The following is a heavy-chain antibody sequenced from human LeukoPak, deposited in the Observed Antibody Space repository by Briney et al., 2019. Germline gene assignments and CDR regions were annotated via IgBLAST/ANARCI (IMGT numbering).Heavy chain of an antibody. V-gene: IGHV3-74*01. CDR3: ARGSSGYSDGALWY. Sequence: PGGCLRLSCAASGFTFSNYWTHWVRQAAGKGLVWVSRINSDGSSTSYADSVKGRFTISRDNAKNTLYLQMNSLRAEDTAVYYCARGSSGYSDGALWYWGQGTLDSVSS. CDR1: GFTFSNYW. CDR2: INSDGSST. J-gene: IGHJ4*02. D-gene: IGHD5-18*01.